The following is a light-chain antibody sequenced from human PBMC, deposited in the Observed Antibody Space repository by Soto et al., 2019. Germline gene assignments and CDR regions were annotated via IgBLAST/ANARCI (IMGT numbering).Light chain of an antibody. J-gene: IGKJ4*01. Sequence: DIHMTQSPSSLSVSVGDRVTITCRASQSISSWLAWYQQKLGRAPRLLIYDASSLESGVPSRFSGSGYGTEFTLTISSLQPDDFATYYCQQYNTYSSLTFGGGTKVDI. CDR1: QSISSW. CDR2: DAS. V-gene: IGKV1-5*01. CDR3: QQYNTYSSLT.